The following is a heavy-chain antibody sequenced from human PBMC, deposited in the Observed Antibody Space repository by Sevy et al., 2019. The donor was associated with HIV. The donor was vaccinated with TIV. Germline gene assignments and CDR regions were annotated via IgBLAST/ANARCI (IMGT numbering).Heavy chain of an antibody. CDR3: AGGRYDSSGSFDAFDI. Sequence: GGSLRLSCAASGFTFSDYAIHWVRQAPGKGLEWVSPIFGNGGVTYYAESVKGRFTISRDSSKKTLYLQMNSLRAEDTAVYYCAGGRYDSSGSFDAFDIWGQGTMVTVSS. V-gene: IGHV3-23*01. D-gene: IGHD3-22*01. J-gene: IGHJ3*02. CDR1: GFTFSDYA. CDR2: IFGNGGVT.